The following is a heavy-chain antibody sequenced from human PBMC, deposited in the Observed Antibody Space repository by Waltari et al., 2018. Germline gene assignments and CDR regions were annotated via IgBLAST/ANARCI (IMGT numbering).Heavy chain of an antibody. D-gene: IGHD2-2*01. V-gene: IGHV3-21*01. CDR2: ISSSSSYI. J-gene: IGHJ4*02. CDR1: GFSSSSYS. Sequence: EVQLVESGGGLVKPGGSLRLSCAASGFSSSSYSMNWVRQAQGKGLEWVSSISSSSSYIYYADSLKGRFTISRDNAKNSLYLQMNSLRAEDTAVYYCARDNQLLYWGQGTLVTVSS. CDR3: ARDNQLLY.